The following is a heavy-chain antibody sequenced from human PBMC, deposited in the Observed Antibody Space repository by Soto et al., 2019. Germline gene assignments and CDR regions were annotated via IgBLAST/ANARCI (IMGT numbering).Heavy chain of an antibody. CDR3: ARDDDYEANGLDY. D-gene: IGHD4-17*01. J-gene: IGHJ4*02. CDR2: IVNDGSDR. V-gene: IGHV3-33*01. CDR1: GFTSSRYG. Sequence: LRLSCVGSGFTSSRYGMHWLRQAPGEGLEWMAVIVNDGSDRDYAASVAGRFTISRDNSKNTLYLQMDNLGVDDTAMYYCARDDDYEANGLDYWGQGTLVTVSS.